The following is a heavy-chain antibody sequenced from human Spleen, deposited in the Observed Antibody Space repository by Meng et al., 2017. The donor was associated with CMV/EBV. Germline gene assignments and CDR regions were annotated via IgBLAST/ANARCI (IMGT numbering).Heavy chain of an antibody. D-gene: IGHD3-10*01. Sequence: PTHAVYGGSVSGDDWSWIRQPPGKGLEWIGEINHSGSTNYNPSLKSRVTISVDTSKNQFSLKLSSVTAADTAVYYCARGGDSNWFDPWGQGTLVTVSS. J-gene: IGHJ5*02. CDR1: GGSVSGDD. V-gene: IGHV4-34*01. CDR2: INHSGST. CDR3: ARGGDSNWFDP.